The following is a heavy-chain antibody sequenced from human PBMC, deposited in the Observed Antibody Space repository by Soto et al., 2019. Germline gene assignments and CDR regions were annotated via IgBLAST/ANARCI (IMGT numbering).Heavy chain of an antibody. CDR2: ISAYNGNT. J-gene: IGHJ4*02. CDR3: ARELKVGYCSGGSCYGPFDY. V-gene: IGHV1-18*04. CDR1: GYTFTSYG. D-gene: IGHD2-15*01. Sequence: GASVKVSCKASGYTFTSYGISWVRQAPGQGLEWMGWISAYNGNTNYAQKPQGRVTMTTDTSTSTAYMELRSLRSDDTAVYYCARELKVGYCSGGSCYGPFDYWGQGTLVTVSS.